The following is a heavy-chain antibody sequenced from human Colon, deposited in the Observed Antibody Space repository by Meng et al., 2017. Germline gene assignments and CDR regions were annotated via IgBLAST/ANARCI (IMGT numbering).Heavy chain of an antibody. Sequence: GGSLRLSCAASAFPFSTYEFIWVRQAPGKGLEWVSAISGSGGTTYYTGSVKGRFTISRDNSKNTLCLQMNSLRAEDTAVYYCAKGRIADTSYDAFDIWGQGTMVTGSS. CDR2: ISGSGGTT. CDR3: AKGRIADTSYDAFDI. V-gene: IGHV3-23*01. CDR1: AFPFSTYE. J-gene: IGHJ3*02. D-gene: IGHD5-18*01.